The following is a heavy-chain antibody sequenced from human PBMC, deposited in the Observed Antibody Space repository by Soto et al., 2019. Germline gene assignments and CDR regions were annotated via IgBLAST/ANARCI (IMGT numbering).Heavy chain of an antibody. CDR3: TRAPLGIIVAPDF. Sequence: SVKVSCKASGGTFGSYTISWVRQAPGQGLEWMGWINPILGLPNYTQKFQGRVTISTDTSTSTTYMELSSLRSEDTAVYYCTRAPLGIIVAPDFWGQGTLVTVSS. CDR2: INPILGLP. D-gene: IGHD3-22*01. J-gene: IGHJ4*02. CDR1: GGTFGSYT. V-gene: IGHV1-69*02.